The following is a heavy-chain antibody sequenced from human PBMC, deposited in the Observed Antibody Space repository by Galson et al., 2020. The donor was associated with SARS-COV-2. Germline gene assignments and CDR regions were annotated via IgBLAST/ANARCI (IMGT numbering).Heavy chain of an antibody. Sequence: GESLKISCAASGFPFSTYSMNWVRLAPGKGLEWVSSISTSSSYTHYVDSVKGRFSISRDNPRNSLYLQMNSLRAEDTAVYYCARDEGISGYCEGRLYYGMDVWRQGTTVTVSS. CDR2: ISTSSSYT. V-gene: IGHV3-21*01. D-gene: IGHD2-2*03. CDR3: ARDEGISGYCEGRLYYGMDV. J-gene: IGHJ6*02. CDR1: GFPFSTYS.